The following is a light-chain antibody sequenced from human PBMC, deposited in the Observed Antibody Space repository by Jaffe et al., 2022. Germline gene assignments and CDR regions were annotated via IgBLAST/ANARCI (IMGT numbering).Light chain of an antibody. Sequence: QSALTQPPSASGSPGQSVTISCTGTSSDVGYYNYVSWYQQHPGKAPKIMIYEVSKRPSGVPDRFSGSKSGNTASLTVSGLQAEDEADYYCSSYAGSNNLEVFGGGTKLTVL. CDR2: EVS. CDR1: SSDVGYYNY. V-gene: IGLV2-8*01. J-gene: IGLJ2*01. CDR3: SSYAGSNNLEV.